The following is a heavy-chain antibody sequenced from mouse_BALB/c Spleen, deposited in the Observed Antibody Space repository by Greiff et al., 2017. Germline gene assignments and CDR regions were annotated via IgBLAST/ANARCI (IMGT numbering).Heavy chain of an antibody. D-gene: IGHD2-4*01. CDR3: ARGGITTRDYAMDY. CDR1: GFTFSSYG. V-gene: IGHV5-6*02. J-gene: IGHJ4*01. Sequence: EVMLVESGGDLVKPGGSLKLSCAASGFTFSSYGMSWVRQTPDKRLEWVATISSGGSYTYYPDSVKGRFTISRDNAKNTLYLQMSSLKSEDTAMYYCARGGITTRDYAMDYWGQGTSVTVSS. CDR2: ISSGGSYT.